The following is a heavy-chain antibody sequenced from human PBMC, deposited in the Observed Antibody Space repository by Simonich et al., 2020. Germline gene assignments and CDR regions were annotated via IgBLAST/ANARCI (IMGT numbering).Heavy chain of an antibody. D-gene: IGHD6-13*01. Sequence: QVQLQQWGAGLLKPSETLSLTCAVYGGSFSGYYWSWIRQPPGKGLECIGEINHNGRTNYNPSLKSRVTISVDTSKNQFSLKLSSVTAADTAVYYCARGLRVAAAGTAFQHWGQGTLVTVSS. CDR2: INHNGRT. V-gene: IGHV4-34*01. CDR3: ARGLRVAAAGTAFQH. CDR1: GGSFSGYY. J-gene: IGHJ1*01.